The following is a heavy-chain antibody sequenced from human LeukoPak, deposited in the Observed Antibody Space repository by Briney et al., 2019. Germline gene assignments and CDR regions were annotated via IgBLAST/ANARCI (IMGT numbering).Heavy chain of an antibody. D-gene: IGHD2-2*01. Sequence: ASVKVSCKASGYTFTSYGISWVRQAPGQGLEWMGWISAYNGNTNYAQKLQGRVTMTTDTSTSTAYMELRSLRSDDTAVYYCARGVRGEVVVVPAATNSGYDWDFDYWGQGTLVTVSS. CDR1: GYTFTSYG. J-gene: IGHJ4*02. CDR2: ISAYNGNT. CDR3: ARGVRGEVVVVPAATNSGYDWDFDY. V-gene: IGHV1-18*01.